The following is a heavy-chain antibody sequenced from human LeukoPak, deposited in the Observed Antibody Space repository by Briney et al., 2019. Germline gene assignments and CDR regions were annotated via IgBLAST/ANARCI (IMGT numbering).Heavy chain of an antibody. D-gene: IGHD1-1*01. Sequence: PGGSLRLSCVASGFSFSSYWMHWVRQDPGKGLMWVARISSDGSDTKYGDSVKGRFTISRDNGKNTLYPQMNSLGAEDTAVYYCARDQTQLGPTTVDHWGQGIQVTVSS. J-gene: IGHJ4*02. CDR2: ISSDGSDT. CDR1: GFSFSSYW. V-gene: IGHV3-74*01. CDR3: ARDQTQLGPTTVDH.